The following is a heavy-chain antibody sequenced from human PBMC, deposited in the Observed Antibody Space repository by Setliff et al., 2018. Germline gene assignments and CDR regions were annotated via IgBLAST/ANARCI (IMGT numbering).Heavy chain of an antibody. D-gene: IGHD3-22*01. CDR1: GGSFSGYY. V-gene: IGHV4-34*12. CDR2: IIHSGST. Sequence: PSETLSLTCAVYGGSFSGYYWSWIRQPPGKRLEWIGEIIHSGSTNYNPSLKSRVTISMDTSKNQFSLKVSSVTAADTAVYYCVRSGDSSGYEYYFDYWGQGTLVTVSS. J-gene: IGHJ4*02. CDR3: VRSGDSSGYEYYFDY.